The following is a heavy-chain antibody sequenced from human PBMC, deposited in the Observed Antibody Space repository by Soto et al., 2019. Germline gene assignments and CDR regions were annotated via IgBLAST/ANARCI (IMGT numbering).Heavy chain of an antibody. D-gene: IGHD4-17*01. J-gene: IGHJ4*02. Sequence: EVRLVESGGGLVQPGGSLRLSCAGSGVTVGNNYMSWVLQAPGKGLEWVSVTYSGGETRYADSVKGRFTMSRDSTKNTVYLQMDSLRAEDTAVYFCARNVPVTALGYWGQGSLVTVSS. CDR3: ARNVPVTALGY. CDR1: GVTVGNNY. CDR2: TYSGGET. V-gene: IGHV3-66*01.